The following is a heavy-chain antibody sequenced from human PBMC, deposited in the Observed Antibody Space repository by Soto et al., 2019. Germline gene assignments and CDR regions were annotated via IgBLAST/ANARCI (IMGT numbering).Heavy chain of an antibody. Sequence: QVQLVESGGGLVKPGGSLRLSCAASGFTFSDYYMSWIRQAPGKGLEWVSYISSSSSYTNYADSAKGRFTISRDNAKNSLYLQMNSLRAEDTAVYYCARRTTRLGDAFDIWGQGTMVTVSS. J-gene: IGHJ3*02. D-gene: IGHD4-17*01. CDR3: ARRTTRLGDAFDI. CDR1: GFTFSDYY. CDR2: ISSSSSYT. V-gene: IGHV3-11*06.